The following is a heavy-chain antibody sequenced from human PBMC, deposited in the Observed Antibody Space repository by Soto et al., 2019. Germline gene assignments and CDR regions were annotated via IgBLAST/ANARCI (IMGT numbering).Heavy chain of an antibody. CDR1: GGTFSSYA. CDR2: IIPIFGTA. D-gene: IGHD4-17*01. CDR3: ARSPDYGDYVPYYYYGMDV. V-gene: IGHV1-69*06. J-gene: IGHJ6*04. Sequence: SVKVSCKASGGTFSSYAISWVRQAPGQGLEWMGGIIPIFGTANYAQKFQGRVTITADKSTSTAYMELSSLRSEDTAVYYCARSPDYGDYVPYYYYGMDVWGKGTTVTVSS.